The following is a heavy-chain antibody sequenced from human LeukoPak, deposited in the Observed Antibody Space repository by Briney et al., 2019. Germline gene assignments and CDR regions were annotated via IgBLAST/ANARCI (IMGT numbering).Heavy chain of an antibody. CDR2: ISGGGDST. V-gene: IGHV3-23*01. D-gene: IGHD2-8*01. CDR3: AKTPDYCTNGVCYTLHYFDY. J-gene: IGHJ4*02. Sequence: GGSLRLSCAASGFTFSNYAITWVRHAPGKGLEWVSTISGGGDSTYYADSVRGRFTISRDDSKRTLYLQMNSLRAEDTAVYYCAKTPDYCTNGVCYTLHYFDYWGQGTLVTVSS. CDR1: GFTFSNYA.